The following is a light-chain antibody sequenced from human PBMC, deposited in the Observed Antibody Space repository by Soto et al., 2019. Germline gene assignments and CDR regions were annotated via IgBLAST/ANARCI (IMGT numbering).Light chain of an antibody. J-gene: IGKJ4*01. CDR1: QSVSSY. Sequence: EIVLTQSPATLSLSPGERATLSCRASQSVSSYLAWYQQKPGQAPRLLISDASNRATGIPARFSGSGSGTDFTLTISSLEPEDFAVYYYQQRRNWPLTFGGGTKVEIQ. CDR3: QQRRNWPLT. V-gene: IGKV3-11*01. CDR2: DAS.